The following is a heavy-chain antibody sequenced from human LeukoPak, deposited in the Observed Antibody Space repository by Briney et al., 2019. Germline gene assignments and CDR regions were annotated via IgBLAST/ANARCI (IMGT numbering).Heavy chain of an antibody. D-gene: IGHD2-15*01. CDR2: INSNSGGT. CDR3: ARPTPNRCSGGNCYSSYGMDV. J-gene: IGHJ6*02. V-gene: IGHV1-2*06. Sequence: ASVKVSCKASGYTFTGYYMNWVRQAPGQGLEWMGRINSNSGGTNYAQKFQGRVTMTRDTSISTAYMELSGLRSDDTAVYYCARPTPNRCSGGNCYSSYGMDVWGQGTTVTVSS. CDR1: GYTFTGYY.